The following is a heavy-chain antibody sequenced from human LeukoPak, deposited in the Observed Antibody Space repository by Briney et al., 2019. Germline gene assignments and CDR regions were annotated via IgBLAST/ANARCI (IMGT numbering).Heavy chain of an antibody. D-gene: IGHD6-6*01. J-gene: IGHJ4*02. CDR2: IYYSGST. Sequence: SETLSLTCTVSGGSISSYYWSWIRQPPGKGLEWIGYIYYSGSTNYNPSLKSRVPISVDTSKNQFSLKLSSVTAADTAVYYCARGGSSSSDLDYWGQGTLVTVSS. V-gene: IGHV4-59*13. CDR1: GGSISSYY. CDR3: ARGGSSSSDLDY.